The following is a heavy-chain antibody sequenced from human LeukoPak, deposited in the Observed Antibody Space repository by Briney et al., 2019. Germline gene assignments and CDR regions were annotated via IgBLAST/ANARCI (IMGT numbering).Heavy chain of an antibody. J-gene: IGHJ3*02. CDR1: GFTFSSYS. D-gene: IGHD3-10*01. CDR2: ISSSSSYI. Sequence: GGSLRLSCAASGFTFSSYSMNWVRQAPGKGLEWVSSISSSSSYIYYADSVKGRFTISRDNAKNSLYLQMNSLRAEDTAVNYCASNGGSGAFDIWGQGTMVTVSS. CDR3: ASNGGSGAFDI. V-gene: IGHV3-21*01.